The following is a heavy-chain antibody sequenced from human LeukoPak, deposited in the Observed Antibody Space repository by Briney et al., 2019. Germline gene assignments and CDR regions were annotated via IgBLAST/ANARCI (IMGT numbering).Heavy chain of an antibody. J-gene: IGHJ4*02. CDR3: EKDLTY. CDR1: GYTFSGYY. V-gene: IGHV1-2*02. CDR2: INPNSGDT. Sequence: GASVKVSCKASGYTFSGYYVHWVRQAPGQGLEWMGWINPNSGDTYYAQKFQGRVTMTRDTSISTAYMELSRLTSDDTAIYYCEKDLTYWGQGTLVTVSS.